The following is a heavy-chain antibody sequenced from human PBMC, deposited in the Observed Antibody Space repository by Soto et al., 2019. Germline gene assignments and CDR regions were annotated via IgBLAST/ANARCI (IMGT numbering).Heavy chain of an antibody. CDR3: AKGVRAVAGCNWFDP. Sequence: VQLVQSGAEVKKPGSSVKVSCKASGGTFSSYAMSWVRQAPGKGLEWVSAISGSGGSTYYADSVKGRFTISRDNSKNTLYLQMNSLRAEDTAVYYCAKGVRAVAGCNWFDPWGQGTLVTVSS. D-gene: IGHD6-19*01. V-gene: IGHV3-23*04. CDR1: GGTFSSYA. J-gene: IGHJ5*02. CDR2: ISGSGGST.